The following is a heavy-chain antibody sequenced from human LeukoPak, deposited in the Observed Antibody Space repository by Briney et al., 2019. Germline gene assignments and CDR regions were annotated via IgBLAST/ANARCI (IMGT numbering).Heavy chain of an antibody. Sequence: ASVKVSCKTSGYTFISYGISWVRQAPGQGLDWIVWISPNSWGTKYVQKFQGRVTMTRDTSITTVYMELSGLSFDDTAVYYCARGGGRYSVDYWGQGTLVIVSS. CDR2: ISPNSWGT. V-gene: IGHV1-2*02. D-gene: IGHD1-26*01. J-gene: IGHJ4*02. CDR1: GYTFISYG. CDR3: ARGGGRYSVDY.